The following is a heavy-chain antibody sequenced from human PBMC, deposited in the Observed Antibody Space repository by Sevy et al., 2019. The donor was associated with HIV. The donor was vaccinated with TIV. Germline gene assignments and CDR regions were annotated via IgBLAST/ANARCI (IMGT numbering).Heavy chain of an antibody. D-gene: IGHD3-10*01. J-gene: IGHJ5*02. Sequence: ASVKVSCKASGYTFTSYGISWVRQAPGQGLEWMGWSSAYNGNTNYAQKLQGRVTMTTDTSTSTAYMELRSLRSDDTAVYYCALGNMVRGGKGFDPWGQGTLVTVSS. V-gene: IGHV1-18*01. CDR1: GYTFTSYG. CDR2: SSAYNGNT. CDR3: ALGNMVRGGKGFDP.